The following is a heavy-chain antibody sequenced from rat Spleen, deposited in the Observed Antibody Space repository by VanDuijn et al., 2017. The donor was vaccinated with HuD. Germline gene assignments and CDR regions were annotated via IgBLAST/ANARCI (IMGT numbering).Heavy chain of an antibody. CDR2: ITNTGSST. CDR1: GFTFSNYY. Sequence: EVQLVESGGGLVQPGRSLKLSCAASGFTFSNYYMAWVRQAPTKGLEWVATITNTGSSTYYPDSVKGRFTISRDNAKSTLYLQMNSLRSEDTATYYCTTGFAYWGQGTLVTVSS. J-gene: IGHJ3*01. V-gene: IGHV5-27*01. CDR3: TTGFAY.